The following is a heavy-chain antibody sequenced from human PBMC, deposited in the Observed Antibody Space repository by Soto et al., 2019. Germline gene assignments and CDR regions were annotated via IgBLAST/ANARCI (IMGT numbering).Heavy chain of an antibody. CDR2: IYYSGST. CDR1: GGSISSYY. D-gene: IGHD3-22*01. J-gene: IGHJ4*02. V-gene: IGHV4-59*01. Sequence: TSETLSLTCTVSGGSISSYYWSWIRQPPGKGLEWIGYIYYSGSTNYNPSLKSRVTISVDTSKNQFSLKLSSVTAADTAVYYCAREYGIDSWGQGTLVTVSS. CDR3: AREYGIDS.